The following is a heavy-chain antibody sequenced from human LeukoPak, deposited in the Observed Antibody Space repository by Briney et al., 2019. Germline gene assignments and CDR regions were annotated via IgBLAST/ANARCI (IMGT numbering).Heavy chain of an antibody. Sequence: ASVKVSCKASGYTFTSYYMHWVRHPPGQGLEWMGIINPSGGSTSYAQKFHGRVTMTRDTSTSTDYMELSSRRSEDTAVYYCARGYSSSEDWYFDLWGRGTLVTVSS. CDR2: INPSGGST. J-gene: IGHJ2*01. V-gene: IGHV1-46*01. CDR3: ARGYSSSEDWYFDL. CDR1: GYTFTSYY. D-gene: IGHD6-6*01.